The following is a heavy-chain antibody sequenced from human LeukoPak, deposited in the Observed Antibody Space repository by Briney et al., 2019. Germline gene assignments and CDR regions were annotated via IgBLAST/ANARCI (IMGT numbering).Heavy chain of an antibody. V-gene: IGHV1-18*01. CDR3: ARDNYYYDMYYFDY. CDR2: ISPYNGNT. J-gene: IGHJ4*02. Sequence: ASVKVSRKASGYTFTSYGISWVRQAPGQGLEWMGWISPYNGNTNYAQRLQGRVTLTTDTSTTTAYMELRSLRSDDTAFYYCARDNYYYDMYYFDYWGQGTLVTVSS. D-gene: IGHD3-22*01. CDR1: GYTFTSYG.